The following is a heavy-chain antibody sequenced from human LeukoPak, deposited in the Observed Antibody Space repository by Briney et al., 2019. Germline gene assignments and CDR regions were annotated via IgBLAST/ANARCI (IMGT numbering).Heavy chain of an antibody. CDR2: INPNSGAT. J-gene: IGHJ4*02. CDR1: GYTFTGSY. Sequence: ASVKVSCKASGYTFTGSYMHWVRQAPGQGLDWMGWINPNSGATDYAQKFQGRVTMTRDTSISTAYMELSSLRSDDTAVYYCARDYGGNSVDYWGQGTLVTVSS. CDR3: ARDYGGNSVDY. V-gene: IGHV1-2*02. D-gene: IGHD4-23*01.